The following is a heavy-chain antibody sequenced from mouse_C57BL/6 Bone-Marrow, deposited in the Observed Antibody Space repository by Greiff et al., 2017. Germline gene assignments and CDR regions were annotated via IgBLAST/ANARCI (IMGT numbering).Heavy chain of an antibody. J-gene: IGHJ4*01. CDR3: ERRVLQRLLDY. CDR1: GFTFSSYG. D-gene: IGHD1-2*01. V-gene: IGHV5-6*02. Sequence: EVMLVESGGDLVKPGGSLKLSCAASGFTFSSYGMSWVRQTPDKRLEWVATISSGGSCTYYPDSVKGRFTISRDNAKNPLYLQMSSLESEDTAMYYCERRVLQRLLDYWGQGTTLTVSS. CDR2: ISSGGSCT.